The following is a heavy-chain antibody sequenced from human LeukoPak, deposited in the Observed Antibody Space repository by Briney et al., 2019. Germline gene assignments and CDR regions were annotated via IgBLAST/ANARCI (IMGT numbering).Heavy chain of an antibody. CDR1: EGSISSFY. Sequence: SETLSLTCTLAEGSISSFYWAWIRQPPGKGLEWIGYIYRTGGTNYSPSLKSRVTISVDTSKNQFSLKLTSVTAADTAVYYCARGLEYGDSYDFWGQGTLVTVSS. V-gene: IGHV4-59*01. D-gene: IGHD1-1*01. CDR3: ARGLEYGDSYDF. J-gene: IGHJ4*02. CDR2: IYRTGGT.